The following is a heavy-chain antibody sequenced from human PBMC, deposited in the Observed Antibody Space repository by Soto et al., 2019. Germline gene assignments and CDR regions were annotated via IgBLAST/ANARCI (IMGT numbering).Heavy chain of an antibody. CDR3: TTAYGDYYYYYMDV. CDR1: GFTFSNAW. J-gene: IGHJ6*03. D-gene: IGHD4-17*01. CDR2: IKSKTDGGTT. V-gene: IGHV3-15*01. Sequence: GGSLRLSCAASGFTFSNAWMSWVRQAPGKGLEWVGRIKSKTDGGTTNYAATVKGRFTISRDDSKNTLYMQMNSLKTEETAVYYCTTAYGDYYYYYMDVWGKGTTVTVSS.